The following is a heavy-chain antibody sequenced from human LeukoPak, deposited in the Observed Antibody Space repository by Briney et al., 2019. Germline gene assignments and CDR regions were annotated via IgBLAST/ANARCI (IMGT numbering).Heavy chain of an antibody. Sequence: GGSLRLSCAASGFTFSSYSMNWVRQAPGKGLEWVSFISSGGSYIYYADSVKGRFTISRDNAKNSLYLQMNSLRAEDTAVYYCARVPPYYDSGGYLRYYYYGMDVWGQGTTVTVSS. D-gene: IGHD3-22*01. J-gene: IGHJ6*02. CDR3: ARVPPYYDSGGYLRYYYYGMDV. V-gene: IGHV3-21*01. CDR2: ISSGGSYI. CDR1: GFTFSSYS.